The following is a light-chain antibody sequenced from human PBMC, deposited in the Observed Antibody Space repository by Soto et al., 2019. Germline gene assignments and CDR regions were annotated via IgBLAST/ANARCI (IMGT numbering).Light chain of an antibody. CDR3: SSYAGSDNFEV. J-gene: IGLJ2*01. Sequence: QSALTQPPSASGSPGQSVTISCTGTRSDVGDYNYVSWYQQHPGKAPKLLIYEVTKRPSGVPDRFSGSKSANTASLPVSGLQAEDEADYYCSSYAGSDNFEVFGGGTQLTVL. V-gene: IGLV2-8*01. CDR1: RSDVGDYNY. CDR2: EVT.